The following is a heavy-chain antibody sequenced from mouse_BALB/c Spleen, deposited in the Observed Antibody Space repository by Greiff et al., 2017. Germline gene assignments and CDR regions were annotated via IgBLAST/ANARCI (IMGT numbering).Heavy chain of an antibody. D-gene: IGHD2-10*02. CDR2: INSNGGST. CDR3: AREYGNYFFAMDY. V-gene: IGHV5-6-2*01. J-gene: IGHJ4*01. Sequence: EVKLVESGGGLVKLGGSLKLSCAASGFTFSSYYMSWVRQTPEKRLELVAAINSNGGSTYYPDTVKGRFTISRDNAKNTLYLQMSSLKSEDTALYYCAREYGNYFFAMDYWGQGTSVTVSS. CDR1: GFTFSSYY.